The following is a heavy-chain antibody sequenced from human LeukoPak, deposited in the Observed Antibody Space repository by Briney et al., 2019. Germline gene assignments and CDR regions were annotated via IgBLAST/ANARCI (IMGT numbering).Heavy chain of an antibody. CDR2: IFYTGGT. J-gene: IGHJ4*02. D-gene: IGHD2-21*01. CDR1: GGSISRIGYY. Sequence: PSETLSLTCTVSGGSISRIGYYWGWIRQSPVKGLEWVGYIFYTGGTNYNPSLKSRVAISEDTSKNQFSLELTSVTAADTAVYYCARASWAYSPFDSWGQGTLVTVSS. V-gene: IGHV4-61*08. CDR3: ARASWAYSPFDS.